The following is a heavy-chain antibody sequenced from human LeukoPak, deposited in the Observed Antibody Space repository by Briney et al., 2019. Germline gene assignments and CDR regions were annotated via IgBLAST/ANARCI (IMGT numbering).Heavy chain of an antibody. CDR3: ARGGGLDV. CDR2: ISDSGSTV. CDR1: GFTFSRYY. D-gene: IGHD3-16*01. Sequence: SGGSLRLSCAASGFTFSRYYMSWIRQAPGKGLEWVSYISDSGSTVFYADSVKGRFTISRDNAKNSLYLQMNSLRVEDTAVYFCARGGGLDVWGQGATVTVSS. J-gene: IGHJ6*02. V-gene: IGHV3-11*01.